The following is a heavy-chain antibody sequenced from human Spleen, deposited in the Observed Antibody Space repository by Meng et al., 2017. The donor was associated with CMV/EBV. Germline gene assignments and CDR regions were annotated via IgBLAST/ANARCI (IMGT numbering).Heavy chain of an antibody. CDR3: ARDPTVRYSSSYYYYYYGMDV. CDR1: GFMFSNSW. J-gene: IGHJ6*02. Sequence: GESLKISCAASGFMFSNSWMNWFRQAPGKGLEWVANIKQDGSEKYYVDSVKGRFTISRDNAKNSLYLQMNSLRAEDTAVYYCARDPTVRYSSSYYYYYYGMDVWGQGTTVTVSS. D-gene: IGHD6-6*01. V-gene: IGHV3-7*01. CDR2: IKQDGSEK.